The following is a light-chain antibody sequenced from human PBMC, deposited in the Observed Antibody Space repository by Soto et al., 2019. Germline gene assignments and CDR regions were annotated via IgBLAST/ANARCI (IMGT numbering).Light chain of an antibody. CDR3: FSFTTTSTHV. J-gene: IGLJ1*01. CDR2: DVS. Sequence: QSALTQPRSVSGSPGQSVTISCTGPSIDVGGSNYVSWYQQHPGKAPKLMIYDVSERPSGVPDRFSGSKSGNTASLTISGLQVEDEAEYFCFSFTTTSTHVFGTGTKVTVL. CDR1: SIDVGGSNY. V-gene: IGLV2-11*01.